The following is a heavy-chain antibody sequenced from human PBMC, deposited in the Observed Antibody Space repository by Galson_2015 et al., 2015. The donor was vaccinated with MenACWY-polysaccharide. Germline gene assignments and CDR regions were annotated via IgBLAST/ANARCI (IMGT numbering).Heavy chain of an antibody. J-gene: IGHJ4*02. Sequence: LRLSCAASGFTSSRYAMSWVRQAPGKGLEWVSGISGTSSSSYYADPVKGRFTISRDNSKNTLFLQMISLGADDTAVYYCAKDAATVTGRFDFWGQGTLVTVSS. CDR2: ISGTSSSS. D-gene: IGHD4-17*01. CDR3: AKDAATVTGRFDF. CDR1: GFTSSRYA. V-gene: IGHV3-23*01.